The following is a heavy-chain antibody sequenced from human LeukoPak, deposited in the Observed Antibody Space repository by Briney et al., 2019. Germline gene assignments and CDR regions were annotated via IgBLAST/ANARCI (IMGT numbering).Heavy chain of an antibody. J-gene: IGHJ4*02. CDR1: GGSISSYY. CDR3: ARDQWRDSSSWPYFDY. V-gene: IGHV4-59*12. D-gene: IGHD6-13*01. Sequence: KASETLSLTCTVSGGSISSYYWSWIRQPPGKGLEWIGYIYYSGSTNYNPSLKSRVTISVDTSKNQFSLKLSSVTAADTAVYYCARDQWRDSSSWPYFDYWGQGTLVTVSS. CDR2: IYYSGST.